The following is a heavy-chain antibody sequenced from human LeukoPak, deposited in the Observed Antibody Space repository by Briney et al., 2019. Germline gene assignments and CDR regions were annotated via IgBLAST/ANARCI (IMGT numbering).Heavy chain of an antibody. CDR2: ISSSSSYI. J-gene: IGHJ4*02. V-gene: IGHV3-21*01. CDR1: GFTFSSYS. D-gene: IGHD1-26*01. CDR3: ARSWELLEEYYFDY. Sequence: GGSLRLSCAASGFTFSSYSMNWVRQAPGKGLEWVSSISSSSSYIYYADSVKGRFTISRDNAKNSLYLQMNSLRAEDTAVYYCARSWELLEEYYFDYWGQGTLVTVSS.